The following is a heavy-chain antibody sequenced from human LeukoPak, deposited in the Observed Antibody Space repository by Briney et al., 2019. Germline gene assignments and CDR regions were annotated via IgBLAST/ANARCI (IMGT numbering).Heavy chain of an antibody. V-gene: IGHV2-5*01. CDR3: AHSLRLLWFGESATQYYFDY. CDR2: IYWNDDK. J-gene: IGHJ4*02. D-gene: IGHD3-10*01. CDR1: GFSLSTSGVG. Sequence: RGSGPTLVKPTQTLTLTCTFSGFSLSTSGVGVGWIRQPPGKALEWLALIYWNDDKRYSPSLKSRPTITKDTSKNQVVLTMTNMDPVDTATYYCAHSLRLLWFGESATQYYFDYWGQGTLVTVSS.